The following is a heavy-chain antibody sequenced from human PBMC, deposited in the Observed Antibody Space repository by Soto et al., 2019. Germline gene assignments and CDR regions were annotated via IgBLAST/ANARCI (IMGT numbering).Heavy chain of an antibody. V-gene: IGHV1-8*01. J-gene: IGHJ6*02. CDR2: MNPNSGNT. Sequence: VASVKVSCKASGYTFTSYDINWVRQATGQGLEWMGWMNPNSGNTGYAQKFQGRVTMTRNTSISTAYMELSSLRSEDTAVYYCAREGRYSYGYPYYYYGMDVWGQGTTVTVSS. CDR3: AREGRYSYGYPYYYYGMDV. D-gene: IGHD5-18*01. CDR1: GYTFTSYD.